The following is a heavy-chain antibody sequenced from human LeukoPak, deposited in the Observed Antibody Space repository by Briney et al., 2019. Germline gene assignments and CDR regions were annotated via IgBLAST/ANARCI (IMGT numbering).Heavy chain of an antibody. CDR1: GFTLSGYW. D-gene: IGHD3-10*01. CDR2: INSDGSST. Sequence: GGSLRLSCAASGFTLSGYWMHWVRQAPGKGLVWVSRINSDGSSTSYADSVKGRFTISRDNAKNTLYLQMNSLRAEDTAVYYCARAAASPHRGLWFGELQDYWGQGTLVTVSS. CDR3: ARAAASPHRGLWFGELQDY. J-gene: IGHJ4*02. V-gene: IGHV3-74*01.